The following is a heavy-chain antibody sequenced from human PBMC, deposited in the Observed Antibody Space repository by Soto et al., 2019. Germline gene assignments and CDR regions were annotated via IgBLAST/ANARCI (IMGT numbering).Heavy chain of an antibody. Sequence: SETLSLTCTVSGGSISSGSYYWVWIRQPPGKGMEWIGHIYHNGTAYYNQSLSSRATVSLDTSKKQFSLKLSSVTATDTVLYYCARGGSSGWYYFQFWGQGTLVTVSS. J-gene: IGHJ4*02. CDR3: ARGGSSGWYYFQF. V-gene: IGHV4-39*01. CDR2: IYHNGTA. CDR1: GGSISSGSYY. D-gene: IGHD6-19*01.